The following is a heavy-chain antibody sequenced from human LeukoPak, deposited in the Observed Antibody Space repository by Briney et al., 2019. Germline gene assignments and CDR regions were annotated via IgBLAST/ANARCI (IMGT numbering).Heavy chain of an antibody. D-gene: IGHD2-2*01. J-gene: IGHJ6*02. V-gene: IGHV1-8*01. Sequence: LGASVKVSCKASGYTFTSYDFNWVRQAPGQGPEWIGWMNPNSGTTGYAQKFQGRVTMTRDTSISTAYMDLSSLRSEDTAVYYCASGQPVVVPADLYYYYGMDVWGQGTTVTVSS. CDR3: ASGQPVVVPADLYYYYGMDV. CDR1: GYTFTSYD. CDR2: MNPNSGTT.